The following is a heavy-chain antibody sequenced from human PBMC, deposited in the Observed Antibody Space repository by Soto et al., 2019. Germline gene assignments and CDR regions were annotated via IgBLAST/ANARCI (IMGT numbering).Heavy chain of an antibody. J-gene: IGHJ6*02. D-gene: IGHD2-21*02. CDR2: IIPMFGTA. Sequence: QVQLVQSGAEVKKPGSSVKVSCKASGGTFRSYSINWVRQAPGQGLEWMGGIIPMFGTADYAQKFQGRVTITADESTSTAYMELRGLRSEDTAVYYCTRVVVVTGSTYYYHYGMDVWGQGTTVTVSS. V-gene: IGHV1-69*12. CDR3: TRVVVVTGSTYYYHYGMDV. CDR1: GGTFRSYS.